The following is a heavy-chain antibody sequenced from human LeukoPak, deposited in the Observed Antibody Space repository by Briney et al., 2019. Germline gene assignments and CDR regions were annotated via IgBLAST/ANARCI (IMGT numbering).Heavy chain of an antibody. CDR2: INSDGSST. V-gene: IGHV3-74*01. J-gene: IGHJ5*02. Sequence: PGGSLRLSCAASAFTFSTYWMHWVRQAPGKGLVWVSRINSDGSSTSYADSVKGRFTISRDNAKNTLYLQVNSLRAEDTAVYYCARSGSFNWFDPWGQGTLVTVSS. D-gene: IGHD1-26*01. CDR1: AFTFSTYW. CDR3: ARSGSFNWFDP.